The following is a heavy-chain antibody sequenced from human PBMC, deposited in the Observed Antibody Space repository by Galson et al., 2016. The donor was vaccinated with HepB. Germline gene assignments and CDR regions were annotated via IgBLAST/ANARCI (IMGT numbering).Heavy chain of an antibody. CDR1: GFTFSRFW. CDR3: ARDRDFPDGHPDPFDC. D-gene: IGHD3-3*01. Sequence: SLRLSCAASGFTFSRFWMSWVRQAPGKGLEWVANIKQDGSEKHYADSVKGLFTISRDNANHSVYLQLNSPRVEDTAVYYCARDRDFPDGHPDPFDCWGQGTVVTVS. V-gene: IGHV3-7*03. CDR2: IKQDGSEK. J-gene: IGHJ4*02.